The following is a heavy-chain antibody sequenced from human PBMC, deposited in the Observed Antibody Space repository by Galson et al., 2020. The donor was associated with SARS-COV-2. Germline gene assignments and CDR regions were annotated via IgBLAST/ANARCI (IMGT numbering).Heavy chain of an antibody. CDR1: GGTFSSYA. CDR2: IIPILGIA. V-gene: IGHV1-69*10. CDR3: ARVSSSEGATKRYYYYMDV. Sequence: SVKVSCKASGGTFSSYAISWVRQAPGQGLEWMGGIIPILGIANYAQKFQGRVTITADKSTSTAYMELSSLRSEDTAVYYCARVSSSEGATKRYYYYMDVWGKGTTVTVSS. J-gene: IGHJ6*03. D-gene: IGHD1-26*01.